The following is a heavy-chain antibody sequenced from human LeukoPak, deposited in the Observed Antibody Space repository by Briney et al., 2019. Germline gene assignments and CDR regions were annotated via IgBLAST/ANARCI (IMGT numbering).Heavy chain of an antibody. J-gene: IGHJ3*02. CDR3: AKISGSSYGDAFDI. CDR2: IRYDGSNK. D-gene: IGHD1-26*01. Sequence: PGKSLRLSCAASGFSFNNYAMYWVRQAPGKGLEWVAFIRYDGSNKYYADSVKGRFTISRDNSKNTLYLQMNSLRAEDTAVYYCAKISGSSYGDAFDIWGQGTMVTVSS. CDR1: GFSFNNYA. V-gene: IGHV3-30*02.